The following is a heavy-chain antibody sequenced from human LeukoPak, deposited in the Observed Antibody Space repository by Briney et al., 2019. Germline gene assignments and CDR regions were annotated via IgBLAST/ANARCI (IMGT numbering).Heavy chain of an antibody. J-gene: IGHJ4*02. CDR2: ISNDGSKK. CDR1: GLTFSSYG. D-gene: IGHD5-18*01. Sequence: GGSLRLSCAASGLTFSSYGMHWVRQAPGKGLDWVAVISNDGSKKYYADSVKGRFTISRDNSKNTLSLQVSSLRTEDTAVYYCAKDRYSYAFEYSDSWGQGTLVTVSS. V-gene: IGHV3-30*18. CDR3: AKDRYSYAFEYSDS.